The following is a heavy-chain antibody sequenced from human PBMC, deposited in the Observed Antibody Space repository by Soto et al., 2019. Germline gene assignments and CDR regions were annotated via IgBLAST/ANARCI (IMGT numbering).Heavy chain of an antibody. CDR2: IYYSGST. Sequence: SETLSLTCTVSGGSISSGGYYWSWIRQHPGKGLEWIGYIYYSGSTYYNPSLKSRVTISVDTSKNQFSLKLSSVTAADTAVYYCAARITGTLFDYWGQGTLVTVSS. V-gene: IGHV4-31*03. CDR3: AARITGTLFDY. J-gene: IGHJ4*02. D-gene: IGHD1-20*01. CDR1: GGSISSGGYY.